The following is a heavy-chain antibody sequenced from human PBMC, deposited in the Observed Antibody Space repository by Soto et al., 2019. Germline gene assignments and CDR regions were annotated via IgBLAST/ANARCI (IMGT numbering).Heavy chain of an antibody. CDR3: ALDYGD. D-gene: IGHD3-16*01. V-gene: IGHV3-7*01. J-gene: IGHJ4*02. CDR1: GFAFSNSW. Sequence: EVQLVESGGGLVQAGGSLRLSCAASGFAFSNSWMSWVRQSPARGLEWVANINQDGTVKDYLDSVKGRFTVSRDNAKNSRYLQKNSRRAEDTALYYCALDYGDWGRGTLVTVSS. CDR2: INQDGTVK.